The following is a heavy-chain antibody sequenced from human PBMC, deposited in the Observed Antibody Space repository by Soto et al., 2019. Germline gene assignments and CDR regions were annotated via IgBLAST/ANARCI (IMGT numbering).Heavy chain of an antibody. Sequence: PGGSLRLSCAACGFTFSSYGMHWVRQAPGKGLEWVAVISYDGSNKYYADSVKGRFTISRDNSKNTLYLQMNSLRAEDTAVYYCANTNDYDILTGYSDYYFDYWGQGTLVTVSS. CDR2: ISYDGSNK. CDR1: GFTFSSYG. J-gene: IGHJ4*02. D-gene: IGHD3-9*01. CDR3: ANTNDYDILTGYSDYYFDY. V-gene: IGHV3-30*18.